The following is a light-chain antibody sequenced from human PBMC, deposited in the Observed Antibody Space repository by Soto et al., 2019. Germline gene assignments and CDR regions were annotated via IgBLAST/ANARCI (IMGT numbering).Light chain of an antibody. V-gene: IGLV1-40*01. CDR2: GNS. CDR3: QSSDSSLSGYGV. CDR1: SSNIGAGYD. J-gene: IGLJ2*01. Sequence: QSVLTQPPSVSGAPGQRVTISCTGSSSNIGAGYDVNWYQQLPGTAPKLLIYGNSNRPSGVPDRFSGAKSVTSASLAITGLQAEDDADYYCQSSDSSLSGYGVFGGGTKLTVL.